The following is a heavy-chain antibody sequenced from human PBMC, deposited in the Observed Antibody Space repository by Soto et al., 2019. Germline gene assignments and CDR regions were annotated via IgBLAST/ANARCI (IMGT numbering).Heavy chain of an antibody. CDR3: ARGAVVPAATHSYYYYGMDV. V-gene: IGHV1-69*01. J-gene: IGHJ6*02. CDR2: IIPIFGTA. D-gene: IGHD2-2*01. Sequence: QVQLVQSGAEVKKPGSSVKVSCKASGGTFSSYAISWVRQAPGQGLEWMGGIIPIFGTANYAQKFQGRVTITADESTSTAYMELSSLRSEDTAVYYCARGAVVPAATHSYYYYGMDVWGQGTTVTVSS. CDR1: GGTFSSYA.